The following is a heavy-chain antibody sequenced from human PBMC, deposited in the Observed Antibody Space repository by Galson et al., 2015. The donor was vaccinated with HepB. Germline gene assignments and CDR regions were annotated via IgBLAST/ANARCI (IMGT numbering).Heavy chain of an antibody. CDR1: GFTFSSYW. J-gene: IGHJ4*02. D-gene: IGHD6-13*01. Sequence: SLRLSCAASGFTFSSYWMHWIRQAPGKGLVWVSRINSDGSSTSYADSVKGRFTISRDNAKNTLYLQMNSLRAEDTAVYYCAREGAIAAAGTWDYWGQGTLVTVSS. V-gene: IGHV3-74*01. CDR2: INSDGSST. CDR3: AREGAIAAAGTWDY.